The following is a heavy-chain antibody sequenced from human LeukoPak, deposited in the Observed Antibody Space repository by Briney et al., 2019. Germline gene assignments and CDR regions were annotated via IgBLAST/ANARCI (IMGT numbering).Heavy chain of an antibody. CDR3: ARELYNWNGRRHAIDI. D-gene: IGHD1-20*01. V-gene: IGHV4-59*01. Sequence: SETLSLTCTVSGGSISRYYWSWVRQPPGKGLEYIGNIYYSGSTNYNPSLKSRVTISLDTSRSQFSLKLTSVTAADTAVYYCARELYNWNGRRHAIDIWGQGTMVTVSS. CDR2: IYYSGST. CDR1: GGSISRYY. J-gene: IGHJ3*02.